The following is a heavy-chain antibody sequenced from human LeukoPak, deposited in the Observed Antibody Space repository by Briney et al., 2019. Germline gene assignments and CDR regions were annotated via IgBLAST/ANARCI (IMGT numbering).Heavy chain of an antibody. CDR3: ARAPEFSSGWLLDC. CDR2: IHTSGST. J-gene: IGHJ4*02. CDR1: GGSISTYY. D-gene: IGHD6-19*01. Sequence: SETLSLTCSVSGGSISTYYWGWIRQSAGKGLEWIGRIHTSGSTNYNPSLKSRVTMSVDTSKNQFSLKVSSVTAADTGVYYCARAPEFSSGWLLDCWGQGSLLTVSS. V-gene: IGHV4-4*07.